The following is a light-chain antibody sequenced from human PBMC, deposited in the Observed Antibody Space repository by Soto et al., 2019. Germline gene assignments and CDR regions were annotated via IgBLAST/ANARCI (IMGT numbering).Light chain of an antibody. Sequence: EIVLTQSPATLSLSPGERATLSCRASQSISSSLGWYQQKPGQLPRLLIYEASNRATAIPARFSGSGSGTDFTLTISSLEPEDFAVYYCQQRRDWPLTFGGGTKVEIK. CDR2: EAS. CDR1: QSISSS. V-gene: IGKV3-11*01. J-gene: IGKJ4*01. CDR3: QQRRDWPLT.